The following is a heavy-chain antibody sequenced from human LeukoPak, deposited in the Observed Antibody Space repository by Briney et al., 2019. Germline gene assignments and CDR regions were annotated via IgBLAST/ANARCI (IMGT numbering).Heavy chain of an antibody. CDR3: ARDDGSGSYYLDY. J-gene: IGHJ4*02. D-gene: IGHD3-10*01. CDR2: INPNSGGT. V-gene: IGHV1-2*02. Sequence: ASVKVSCKASGYTFTGYYMHWVRQAPGQGLEWMGWINPNSGGTNYAQKFQGRVTMTRDTSISTAYMELSRLRSDDTAVYYCARDDGSGSYYLDYWGQGTLVTVSS. CDR1: GYTFTGYY.